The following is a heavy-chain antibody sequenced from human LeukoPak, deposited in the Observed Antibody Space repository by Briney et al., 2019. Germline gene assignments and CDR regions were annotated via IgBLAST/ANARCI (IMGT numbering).Heavy chain of an antibody. CDR3: ARDMGGAGCSSTSCYSDFDY. V-gene: IGHV3-21*01. D-gene: IGHD2-2*01. J-gene: IGHJ4*02. Sequence: GGSLRLSCAASGFTFSSYSMNWVRQAPGKGLEWVSSISSSSSYIYYADSVKGRFTISRGNAKNSLYLQMNSLRAEDTAVYYCARDMGGAGCSSTSCYSDFDYWGQGTLVTVSS. CDR2: ISSSSSYI. CDR1: GFTFSSYS.